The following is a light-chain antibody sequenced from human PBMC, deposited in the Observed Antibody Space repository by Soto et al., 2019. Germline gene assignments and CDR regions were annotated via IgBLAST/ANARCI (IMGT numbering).Light chain of an antibody. V-gene: IGKV1-27*01. Sequence: DIQMTQSPSSLSASVGDRVTITCRASQGINNFVAWYQQKPGEVPKLLIYAASTLQSGVPSRFSCSGFGTDFVLTISSLEPEDVATYYCQKYDSVPLTFGGGTRVEIK. CDR2: AAS. CDR3: QKYDSVPLT. CDR1: QGINNF. J-gene: IGKJ4*01.